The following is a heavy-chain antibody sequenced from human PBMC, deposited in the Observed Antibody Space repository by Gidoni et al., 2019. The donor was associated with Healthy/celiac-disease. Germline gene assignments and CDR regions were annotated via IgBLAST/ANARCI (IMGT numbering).Heavy chain of an antibody. CDR3: ARGAAVDTAMD. D-gene: IGHD5-18*01. CDR1: GFTFSSYA. V-gene: IGHV3-30-3*01. CDR2: ISYDGSNK. Sequence: QVQLVESGGGVVQPGRSLRLSCAASGFTFSSYAMHWVRQAPGKGQEWVAVISYDGSNKYYADSVKGRFTISRDNSKNTLYLQMNSLRAEDTAVYYCARGAAVDTAMDWGQGTLVTVSS. J-gene: IGHJ4*02.